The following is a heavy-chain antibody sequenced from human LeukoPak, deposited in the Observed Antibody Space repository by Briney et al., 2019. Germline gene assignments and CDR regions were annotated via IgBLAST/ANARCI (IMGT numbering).Heavy chain of an antibody. CDR2: IHTSGST. Sequence: SETLSLTCTVSGGSISSYYWSWIRQPAGKGLEWIGRIHTSGSTNYNPSLKSRVTMSVDTSKNQFSLKLSSVTAADTAVYYCARGIVVVAATLVYYFDYWGQGTLVTVSS. J-gene: IGHJ4*02. D-gene: IGHD2-15*01. CDR1: GGSISSYY. V-gene: IGHV4-4*07. CDR3: ARGIVVVAATLVYYFDY.